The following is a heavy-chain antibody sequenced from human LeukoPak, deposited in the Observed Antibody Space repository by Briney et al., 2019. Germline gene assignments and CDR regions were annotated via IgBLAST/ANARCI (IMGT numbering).Heavy chain of an antibody. CDR1: GGSISSGIYY. V-gene: IGHV4-61*02. Sequence: SETLSLTCTVSGGSISSGIYYWSWIRQPAGKGLEWIGRIYTSGSTNYNPSLKSRVTISVDTSKNQFSLKVTSVTAADTAVYYCARDMGAAYGYNWFDPWGQGTLVTVSS. CDR3: ARDMGAAYGYNWFDP. CDR2: IYTSGST. D-gene: IGHD1-26*01. J-gene: IGHJ5*02.